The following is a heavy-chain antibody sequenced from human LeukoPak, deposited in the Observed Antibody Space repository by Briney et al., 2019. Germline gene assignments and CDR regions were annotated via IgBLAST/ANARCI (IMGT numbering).Heavy chain of an antibody. J-gene: IGHJ4*02. Sequence: GGTLRLSCAGSGFPFSSHGMNWVRQAPGKGLEWVSGISPGGPTYYADSVKGRFTISRDNAKKSLYLQMNSLRAEDSAVYYCARDRLHYGEYEKTFDYWGQRTLVTVSS. CDR2: ISPGGPT. V-gene: IGHV3-48*01. CDR3: ARDRLHYGEYEKTFDY. D-gene: IGHD4-17*01. CDR1: GFPFSSHG.